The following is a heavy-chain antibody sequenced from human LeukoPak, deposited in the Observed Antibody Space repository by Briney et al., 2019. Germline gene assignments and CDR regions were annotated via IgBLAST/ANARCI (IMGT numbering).Heavy chain of an antibody. CDR1: GGSIISAGYY. Sequence: PSETLSLTCTVSGGSIISAGYYWSWIRQHPGKGLEWIGYIYYSGSTYYNPSLESRVTISVDTSKNQFSLKLSSVTAADTAVYYCARDLSYYGSGSYYFDYWGQGTLVTVSS. V-gene: IGHV4-31*03. CDR3: ARDLSYYGSGSYYFDY. D-gene: IGHD3-10*01. CDR2: IYYSGST. J-gene: IGHJ4*02.